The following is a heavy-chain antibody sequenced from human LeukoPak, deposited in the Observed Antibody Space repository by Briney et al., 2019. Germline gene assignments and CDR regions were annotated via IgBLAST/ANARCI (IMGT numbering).Heavy chain of an antibody. V-gene: IGHV1-46*01. CDR1: GYTFTSYY. Sequence: ASVKVSCKASGYTFTSYYIHWVRQTPGQGLEWMGIINPSGGSTSYAQKFQGRVTMTRDTSTSTVYMELSSLRSEDTAVYYCAREAGTAMAPFDYWGQGTLVTVSS. CDR2: INPSGGST. J-gene: IGHJ4*02. CDR3: AREAGTAMAPFDY. D-gene: IGHD5-18*01.